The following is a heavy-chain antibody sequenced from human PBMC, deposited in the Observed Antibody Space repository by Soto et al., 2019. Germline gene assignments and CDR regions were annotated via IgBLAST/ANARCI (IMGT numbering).Heavy chain of an antibody. CDR1: GFTFSTYA. J-gene: IGHJ4*02. V-gene: IGHV3-23*01. CDR3: AKQESDWNDHFDY. D-gene: IGHD1-1*01. Sequence: PGGSLRLSCAASGFTFSTYAMAWVRQAPGKGLEWVSGVSASGLNTDYADPVKGRCYISRDNSKSTVSLHMNSLRAEDTAVYYCAKQESDWNDHFDYWGQGTLVTVSS. CDR2: VSASGLNT.